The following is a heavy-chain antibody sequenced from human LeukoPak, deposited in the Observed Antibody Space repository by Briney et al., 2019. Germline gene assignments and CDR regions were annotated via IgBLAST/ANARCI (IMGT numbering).Heavy chain of an antibody. D-gene: IGHD1-7*01. Sequence: PSETLSLTCTVSGASISSYYWSWIRQPAGKALEWIGRIYVTGSTTYNPSLESRVTMSLDTSKNHFSLKLRSVTAADTAVYYCARDSGTTGEVKFDPWGQGTLVTISS. CDR1: GASISSYY. J-gene: IGHJ5*02. V-gene: IGHV4-4*07. CDR2: IYVTGST. CDR3: ARDSGTTGEVKFDP.